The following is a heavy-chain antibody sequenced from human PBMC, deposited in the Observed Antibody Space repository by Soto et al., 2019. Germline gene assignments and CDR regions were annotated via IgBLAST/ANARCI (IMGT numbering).Heavy chain of an antibody. CDR3: ARDIDDGSGWYFDL. D-gene: IGHD3-10*01. V-gene: IGHV1-18*01. Sequence: QVQLVQSGAEVKKPGASVKVSGKASGYTFSSHNILWLRQAPGQGLEWMGWISTYNDNTKYEQKFRGRVSMTTDTFTSTADMELRSLRSDDTAVYYGARDIDDGSGWYFDLWGRGTLVTVSS. CDR2: ISTYNDNT. J-gene: IGHJ2*01. CDR1: GYTFSSHN.